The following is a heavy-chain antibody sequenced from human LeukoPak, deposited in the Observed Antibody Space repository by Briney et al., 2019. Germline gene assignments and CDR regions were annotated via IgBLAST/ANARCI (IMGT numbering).Heavy chain of an antibody. CDR2: IYSGGST. D-gene: IGHD6-13*01. J-gene: IGHJ4*02. CDR3: AGDPSSWYRASAPDY. Sequence: GSLRLSCAASGFTFSDYYMSWVRQAPGKGLEWVSVIYSGGSTYYADSVKGRFTISRDNSKNTLYLQMNSLRAEDTAVYYCAGDPSSWYRASAPDYWGQGTLVTVSS. CDR1: GFTFSDYY. V-gene: IGHV3-66*01.